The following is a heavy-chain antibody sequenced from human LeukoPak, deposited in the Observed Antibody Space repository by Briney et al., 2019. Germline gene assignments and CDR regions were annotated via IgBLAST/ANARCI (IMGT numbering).Heavy chain of an antibody. CDR2: ISGSGGRT. V-gene: IGHV3-23*01. CDR1: GFTFSSYA. CDR3: ATYRQVLLPFES. J-gene: IGHJ4*02. Sequence: GGSLRLSCAASGFTFSSYAMSWVRQAPGKGLEWVSAISGSGGRTYYADSVKGRFTISRDNSKNTLYLQMNSLRVEDTAIYYCATYRQVLLPFESWGQGTLVTVSS. D-gene: IGHD2-8*02.